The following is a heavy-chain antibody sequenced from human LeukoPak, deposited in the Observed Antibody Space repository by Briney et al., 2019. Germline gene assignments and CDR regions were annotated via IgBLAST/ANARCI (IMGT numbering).Heavy chain of an antibody. D-gene: IGHD4-17*01. CDR3: ARPGFYGAPIDY. V-gene: IGHV4-34*01. CDR2: INHSGST. CDR1: GGSFSGYY. Sequence: SETLSLTCAVCGGSFSGYYWSWIRQPPGKGLEWIGEINHSGSTNYNPSLKSRVTISVDTSKNQFSLKLSSVTAADTAVYYCARPGFYGAPIDYWGQGTLVTVSS. J-gene: IGHJ4*02.